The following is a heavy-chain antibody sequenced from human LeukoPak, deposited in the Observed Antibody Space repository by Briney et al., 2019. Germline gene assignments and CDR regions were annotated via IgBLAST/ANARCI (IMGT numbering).Heavy chain of an antibody. J-gene: IGHJ4*02. V-gene: IGHV3-48*02. D-gene: IGHD2-2*01. CDR2: IISSSSTL. Sequence: GGSLRLSCAASGFTFSSYSMNWVRQAPGKGLEGVSYIISSSSTLYYAASVKGRFTISRDNAKNSMYLQMDSLRDEDTAVYYCARDRLRFCSSANCLFDYWGQGTLVTVAS. CDR3: ARDRLRFCSSANCLFDY. CDR1: GFTFSSYS.